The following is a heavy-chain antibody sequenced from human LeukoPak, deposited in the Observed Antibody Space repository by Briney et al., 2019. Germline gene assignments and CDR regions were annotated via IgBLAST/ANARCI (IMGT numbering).Heavy chain of an antibody. V-gene: IGHV4-31*03. J-gene: IGHJ5*02. CDR3: AKGPYGSGSYYQETDNWFDP. Sequence: SQTLSLTCTVSGGSISSGGYYWSWIRQHPGKGLEWIGYIYYSGCTYYNPSLKSRVTISVDTSKNQFSLKLSSVTAADTAVYYCAKGPYGSGSYYQETDNWFDPWGQGTLVTVSS. CDR1: GGSISSGGYY. D-gene: IGHD3-10*01. CDR2: IYYSGCT.